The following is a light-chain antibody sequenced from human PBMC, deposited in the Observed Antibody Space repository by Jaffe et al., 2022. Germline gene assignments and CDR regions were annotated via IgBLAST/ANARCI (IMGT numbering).Light chain of an antibody. J-gene: IGLJ1*01. Sequence: QSALTQPRSVSGSPGQSVTISCTGTNSDVGRYNFVSWYLRHPGKAPKLIIYNVSERPSGVPDRFSGSKSGNTASLTISGLQAEDEADYYCSSYAGTYTPYVFGSGTQVTVL. CDR2: NVS. V-gene: IGLV2-11*01. CDR3: SSYAGTYTPYV. CDR1: NSDVGRYNF.